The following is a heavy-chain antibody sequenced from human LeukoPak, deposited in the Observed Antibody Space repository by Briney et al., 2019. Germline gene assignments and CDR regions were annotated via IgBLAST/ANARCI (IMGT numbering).Heavy chain of an antibody. Sequence: ASVKVSCKVSGYTLTELSLHWVRQAPGKGLEWMGRFDPEDGETIYARKFQGRVTMTEDTSTDTAYMELSSLRSEDTAVYFCAVSLTTGGYYGMDVGGQGTTVTVSS. CDR3: AVSLTTGGYYGMDV. CDR1: GYTLTELS. V-gene: IGHV1-24*01. D-gene: IGHD1-1*01. J-gene: IGHJ6*02. CDR2: FDPEDGET.